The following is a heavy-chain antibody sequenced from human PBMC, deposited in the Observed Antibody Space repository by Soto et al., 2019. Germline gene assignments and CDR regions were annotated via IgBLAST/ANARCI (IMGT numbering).Heavy chain of an antibody. J-gene: IGHJ6*02. CDR2: IYYSGST. Sequence: PSETLSLTCTVSGGSISSSSYYWGWIRQPPGKGLEWIGSIYYSGSTYYNPSLKSRVTISVDTSKNQFSLKLSSVTAADPAVYYCASGYDILTGYPRGDYYGMDVWGQGTTVTVSS. V-gene: IGHV4-39*01. D-gene: IGHD3-9*01. CDR1: GGSISSSSYY. CDR3: ASGYDILTGYPRGDYYGMDV.